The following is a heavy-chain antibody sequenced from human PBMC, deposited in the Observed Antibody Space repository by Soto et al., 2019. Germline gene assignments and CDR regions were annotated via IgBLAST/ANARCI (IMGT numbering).Heavy chain of an antibody. CDR3: TSAHCGGDCYSEYYYYGMPV. J-gene: IGHJ6*02. D-gene: IGHD2-21*02. V-gene: IGHV3-73*01. Sequence: RLSGVASGFTFRDSAMHLVRQASGKGLEWVGRIRSKANSYATAYAASVNGRFTISRDDSKNTAYLQMTSLITVDAAVDYCTSAHCGGDCYSEYYYYGMPVWGQGRDVTVSS. CDR1: GFTFRDSA. CDR2: IRSKANSYAT.